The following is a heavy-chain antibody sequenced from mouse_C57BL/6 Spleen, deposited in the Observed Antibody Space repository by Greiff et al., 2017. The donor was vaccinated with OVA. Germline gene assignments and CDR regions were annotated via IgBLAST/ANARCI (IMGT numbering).Heavy chain of an antibody. CDR1: GYTFTDYY. J-gene: IGHJ3*01. V-gene: IGHV1-26*01. CDR3: AEGDYSNYGFAY. CDR2: INPNNGGT. D-gene: IGHD2-5*01. Sequence: EVQLQQSGPELVKPGASVKISCKASGYTFTDYYMNWVKQSHGKSLEWIGDINPNNGGTSYNQKFKGKATLTVDKSSSTAYMELRSLTSEDSAVDYCAEGDYSNYGFAYWGQGTLVTVSA.